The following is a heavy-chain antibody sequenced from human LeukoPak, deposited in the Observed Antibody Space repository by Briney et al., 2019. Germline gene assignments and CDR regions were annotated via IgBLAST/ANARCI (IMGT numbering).Heavy chain of an antibody. CDR3: ARDRGSGWFGPTKTLYYFDY. D-gene: IGHD6-19*01. CDR2: ISSSSSYI. Sequence: GGSLRLSCAASGFTFSSYSMNWVRQALGKGLEWVSSISSSSSYIYYADSVKGRFTISRDNAKNSLYLQMNSLRAEDTAVYYCARDRGSGWFGPTKTLYYFDYWGQGTLVTVSS. J-gene: IGHJ4*02. V-gene: IGHV3-21*01. CDR1: GFTFSSYS.